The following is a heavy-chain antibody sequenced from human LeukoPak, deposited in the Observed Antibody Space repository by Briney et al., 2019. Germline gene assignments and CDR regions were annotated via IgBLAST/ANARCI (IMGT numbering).Heavy chain of an antibody. CDR3: ARDYFSRAAVLGYFDL. CDR1: GFTFSIYS. J-gene: IGHJ2*01. Sequence: GGSLRLSCAASGFTFSIYSLNWVRQAPGKGLEWVSSISRSSSSIYYADSVKGRFTISRDDAENSLYLQMNSLRGEDTAVYYCARDYFSRAAVLGYFDLWGRGTLVTVSS. D-gene: IGHD2-15*01. CDR2: ISRSSSSI. V-gene: IGHV3-21*01.